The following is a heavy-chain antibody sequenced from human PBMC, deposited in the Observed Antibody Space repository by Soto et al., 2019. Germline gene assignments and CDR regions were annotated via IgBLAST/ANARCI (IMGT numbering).Heavy chain of an antibody. V-gene: IGHV3-74*01. CDR2: INSDGSST. D-gene: IGHD2-8*01. CDR1: GFTFSSYW. Sequence: GALRLSCAASGFTFSSYWMHWVRQAPGKGLVWVSRINSDGSSTSYADAVKGRFTISRDNSKNTLYLQMNSLRVEDTAMYYCARELTLAGQGAFDIWGQGTMVTISS. J-gene: IGHJ3*02. CDR3: ARELTLAGQGAFDI.